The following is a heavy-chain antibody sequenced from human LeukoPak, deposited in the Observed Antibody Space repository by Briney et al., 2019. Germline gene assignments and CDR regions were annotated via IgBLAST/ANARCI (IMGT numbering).Heavy chain of an antibody. Sequence: ASVKVSCKASGYTFTSYGISWVRQAPGQGLEWMGWISAYNGNTNYAQKLQGRVTMTTDTSTSTAYMELRSLRSDDTAVYYCARDQGYDILTGYPQDPPDYWGQGTLVTVSS. CDR3: ARDQGYDILTGYPQDPPDY. CDR1: GYTFTSYG. CDR2: ISAYNGNT. J-gene: IGHJ4*02. D-gene: IGHD3-9*01. V-gene: IGHV1-18*01.